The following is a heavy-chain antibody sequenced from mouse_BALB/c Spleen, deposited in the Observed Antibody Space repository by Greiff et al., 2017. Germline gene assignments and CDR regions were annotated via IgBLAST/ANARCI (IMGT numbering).Heavy chain of an antibody. Sequence: EVKLMESGPGLVKPSQSLSLTCSVTGYSITSGYYWNWIRQFPGNKLEWMGYISYDGSNNYNPSLKNRTSITRDTSKNQFFLKLNSVTTEDTATYYCARVGSSGYWFAYWGQGTLVTVSA. CDR2: ISYDGSN. D-gene: IGHD3-1*01. CDR1: GYSITSGYY. V-gene: IGHV3-6*02. CDR3: ARVGSSGYWFAY. J-gene: IGHJ3*01.